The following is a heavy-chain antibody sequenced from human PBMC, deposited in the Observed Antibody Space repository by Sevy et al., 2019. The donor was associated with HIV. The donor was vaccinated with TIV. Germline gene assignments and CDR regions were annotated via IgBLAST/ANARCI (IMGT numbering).Heavy chain of an antibody. CDR2: ISYDGSNK. Sequence: GGSQRLSCAASGFTFSSYAMHWVRQAPGKGLEWVAVISYDGSNKYYADSVKGRFTISRDNSKNTLYLQMNSLRAEDTAVYYCARDGADRNFDYWGQGTLVTVSS. CDR3: ARDGADRNFDY. D-gene: IGHD3-22*01. J-gene: IGHJ4*02. CDR1: GFTFSSYA. V-gene: IGHV3-30-3*01.